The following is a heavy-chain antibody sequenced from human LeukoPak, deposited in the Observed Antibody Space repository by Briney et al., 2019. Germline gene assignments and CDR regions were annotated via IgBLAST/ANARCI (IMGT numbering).Heavy chain of an antibody. CDR1: GYTFTSYG. J-gene: IGHJ5*02. Sequence: ASVKVSCKASGYTFTSYGISWVRQAPGQGLEWMGWISAYNGNTNYAQKLQGRVTMTTDKSTSTAYMELSSLRSEDTAVYYCAGESGDPTPPNPWGQGTLVTVSS. CDR3: AGESGDPTPPNP. CDR2: ISAYNGNT. D-gene: IGHD3-10*01. V-gene: IGHV1-18*01.